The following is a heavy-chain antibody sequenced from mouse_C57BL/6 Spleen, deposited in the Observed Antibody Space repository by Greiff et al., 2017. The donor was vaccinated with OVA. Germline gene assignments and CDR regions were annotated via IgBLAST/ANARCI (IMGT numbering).Heavy chain of an antibody. CDR3: ARRYSNHWYFDV. D-gene: IGHD2-5*01. CDR2: IDPSDSYT. Sequence: QVQLKQPGAELVKPGASVKLSCKASGYTFTSYWLQWVKQRPGQGLEWIGEIDPSDSYTNYNQKFKGKATLTVDTSSSTAYMQLSSLTSEDTAVYYCARRYSNHWYFDVWGTGTTVTVSS. V-gene: IGHV1-50*01. CDR1: GYTFTSYW. J-gene: IGHJ1*03.